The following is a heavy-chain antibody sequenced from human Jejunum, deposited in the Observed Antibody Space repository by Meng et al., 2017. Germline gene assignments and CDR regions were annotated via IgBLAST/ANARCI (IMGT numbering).Heavy chain of an antibody. D-gene: IGHD2-21*02. J-gene: IGHJ4*02. CDR2: IKEDGSTI. V-gene: IGHV3-7*01. Sequence: GESLKISCAASGFTFRNCWMSWVRQAQGKGLEWVANIKEDGSTIFYAASEKDRFTISRDNAKDSLYLQMNSLGAENTAVYYCARENNEGVTWGDIDKWGQGMMVTVSS. CDR3: ARENNEGVTWGDIDK. CDR1: GFTFRNCW.